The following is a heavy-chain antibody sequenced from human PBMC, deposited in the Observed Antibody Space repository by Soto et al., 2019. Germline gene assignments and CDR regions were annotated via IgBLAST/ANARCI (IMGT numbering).Heavy chain of an antibody. CDR3: ARDDSARSSSLGY. CDR1: GGSISSSNW. CDR2: IYHSGST. V-gene: IGHV4-4*02. D-gene: IGHD6-6*01. J-gene: IGHJ4*02. Sequence: QVQLQESGPGLVKPSGTLSLTCAVSGGSISSSNWWSWVRQPPGKGLEWIGEIYHSGSTNYNPSLQSRVAISVDKSKNQFSLKLSSVTAADTAVYYCARDDSARSSSLGYWGQGTLVTVSS.